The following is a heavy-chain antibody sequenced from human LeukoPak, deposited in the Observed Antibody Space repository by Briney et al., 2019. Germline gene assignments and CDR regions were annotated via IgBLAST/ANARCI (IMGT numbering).Heavy chain of an antibody. CDR3: ATLGMVRGNDY. CDR1: GFTFSSYA. CDR2: ISGSGGGT. V-gene: IGHV3-23*01. D-gene: IGHD3-10*01. Sequence: GGSLRLSCAASGFTFSSYAMSWVRQAPGKGLEWVSAISGSGGGTYYADSVKGRFTISRDNSKNTLYLQMNGLRAEDTAVYYCATLGMVRGNDYWGQGTLVTVSS. J-gene: IGHJ4*02.